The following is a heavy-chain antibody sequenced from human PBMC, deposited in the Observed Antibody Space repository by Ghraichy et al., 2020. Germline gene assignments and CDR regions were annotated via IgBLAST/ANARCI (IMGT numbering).Heavy chain of an antibody. CDR2: INHSGST. CDR1: GGSFSGYY. V-gene: IGHV4-34*01. CDR3: ARGLGVGSTTVRRFDP. D-gene: IGHD4-11*01. Sequence: SQTLSLTCAVYGGSFSGYYWSWIRQPPGKGLEWIGEINHSGSTNYNPSLKSRVTISVDTSKNQFSLKLSSVTAADTAVYYCARGLGVGSTTVRRFDPWGQGTLVTVSS. J-gene: IGHJ5*02.